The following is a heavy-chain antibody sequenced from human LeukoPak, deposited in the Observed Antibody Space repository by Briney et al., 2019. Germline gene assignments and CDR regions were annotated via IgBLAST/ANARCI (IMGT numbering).Heavy chain of an antibody. CDR3: ARDLDYYDSSGFY. D-gene: IGHD3-22*01. CDR2: ISGGSSTI. Sequence: GGSLRLSCAASGFTFSDYSMNWVRQAPGKGLEWISYISGGSSTIHYADSVRGRFTISRDNARNSLYLQMNSLRAEDTAVYYCARDLDYYDSSGFYWGQGTLVTVSS. V-gene: IGHV3-48*01. CDR1: GFTFSDYS. J-gene: IGHJ4*02.